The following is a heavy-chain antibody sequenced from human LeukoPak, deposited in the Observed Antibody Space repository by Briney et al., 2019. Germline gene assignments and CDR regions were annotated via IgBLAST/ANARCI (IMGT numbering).Heavy chain of an antibody. CDR2: IIPIFGTA. V-gene: IGHV1-69*01. CDR1: GGTFSSYA. CDR3: ARGLRQQLFNYYYYMDV. D-gene: IGHD6-13*01. J-gene: IGHJ6*03. Sequence: AVNVSCKASGGTFSSYAISWVRQAPGQGLEGMGGIIPIFGTANYAQKFQGGVTITADESTSTAYMELSSLRSEDTAVYYCARGLRQQLFNYYYYMDVWGKGTTVTISS.